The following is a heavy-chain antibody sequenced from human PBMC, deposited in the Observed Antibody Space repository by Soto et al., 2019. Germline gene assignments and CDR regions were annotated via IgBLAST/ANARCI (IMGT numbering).Heavy chain of an antibody. CDR3: ARGFRGGDGDWFDP. CDR2: INAGNGNT. Sequence: QVQLVQSGAEVKKPGASVKVSCKASGYTFTSYAMHWVRQAPGQRLERMGWINAGNGNTKYSQKFQVRVTITRDTSASTAYMELSSLRSEDTAVYYFARGFRGGDGDWFDPWGQGTLVTVSS. V-gene: IGHV1-3*01. CDR1: GYTFTSYA. J-gene: IGHJ5*02. D-gene: IGHD2-21*02.